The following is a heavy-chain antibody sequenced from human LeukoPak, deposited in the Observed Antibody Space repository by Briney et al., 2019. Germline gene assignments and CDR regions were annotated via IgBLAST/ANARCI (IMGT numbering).Heavy chain of an antibody. D-gene: IGHD3-10*01. CDR1: GGTFSSYA. J-gene: IGHJ5*02. CDR2: IIPILGIA. Sequence: ASVKVSCKASGGTFSSYAISWVRQAPGQGLEWMGRIIPILGIANYAQKFQGRVTITADKSTSTAYMELSSLRSEDTAVYYCTRLLVTMVRGVPRLQGFDPWGQGTLVTVSS. CDR3: TRLLVTMVRGVPRLQGFDP. V-gene: IGHV1-69*04.